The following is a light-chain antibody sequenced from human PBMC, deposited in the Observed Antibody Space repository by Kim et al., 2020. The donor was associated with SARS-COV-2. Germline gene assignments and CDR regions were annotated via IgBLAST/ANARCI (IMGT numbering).Light chain of an antibody. CDR3: QTWGTGIHPWV. Sequence: PVLTQSPSASASLGASVKLTCTLSSGHSSYAIAWHQQQPEKGPRYLMKLNSDGSHSKGDGIPDRFSGSSSGAERYLTISSLQSEDEADYYCQTWGTGIHPWVFGGGTQLTVL. CDR1: SGHSSYA. V-gene: IGLV4-69*01. J-gene: IGLJ3*02. CDR2: LNSDGSH.